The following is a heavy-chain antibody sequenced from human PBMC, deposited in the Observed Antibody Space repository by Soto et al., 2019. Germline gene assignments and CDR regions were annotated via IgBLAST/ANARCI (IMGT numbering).Heavy chain of an antibody. Sequence: QVQLIQSGAEVQKPGASVTVSCKASGYTFINYYIHWVRQAPGQGLEWMGIIKPSGGSTHYAQKFQGRVTMTRDTSTSTVYMHLSSLISEDTAVYYCASSPYAYRPSSNGLDVWGLGTTVTVSS. CDR3: ASSPYAYRPSSNGLDV. D-gene: IGHD1-26*01. CDR2: IKPSGGST. V-gene: IGHV1-46*01. CDR1: GYTFINYY. J-gene: IGHJ6*02.